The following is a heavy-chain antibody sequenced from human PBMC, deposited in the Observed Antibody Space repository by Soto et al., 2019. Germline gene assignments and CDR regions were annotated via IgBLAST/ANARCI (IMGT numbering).Heavy chain of an antibody. J-gene: IGHJ6*02. D-gene: IGHD3-10*01. Sequence: QVQLQQWGAGLLKPSETLSLTCAVYGGSFSGYYWSWIRQPPGKGLEWIGEINHSGSTNYNPSLKGRVTISVDTSKNQFALRLSSVTAADTAVYYCARAESITMVRGSGMDVWGQGTTVTVSS. CDR2: INHSGST. V-gene: IGHV4-34*01. CDR1: GGSFSGYY. CDR3: ARAESITMVRGSGMDV.